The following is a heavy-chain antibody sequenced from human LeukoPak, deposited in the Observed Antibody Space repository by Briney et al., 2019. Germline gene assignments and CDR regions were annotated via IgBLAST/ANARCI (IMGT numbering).Heavy chain of an antibody. V-gene: IGHV3-74*01. CDR1: GFIFSSYW. D-gene: IGHD3-3*01. Sequence: GGSLRLSCAASGFIFSSYWMHWVRQAPGKGLVWVSRINSDGSITTYADSVKGRFTISRDNAKNTLYLQMNSLRAEDTAVYYCARGVAGYDFWSGSEYWGQGTLVTVSS. CDR3: ARGVAGYDFWSGSEY. CDR2: INSDGSIT. J-gene: IGHJ4*02.